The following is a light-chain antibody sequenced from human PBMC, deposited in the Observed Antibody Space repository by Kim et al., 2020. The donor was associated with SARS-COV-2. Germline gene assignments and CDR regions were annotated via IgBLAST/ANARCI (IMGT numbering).Light chain of an antibody. CDR3: QQYNNWPPLT. Sequence: GERATLSLVASQSVSSNLAWYQQKPGRAPRLLIYGASTRATGIPDRFSGSGSGTEFTLTISSLQSEDFAVYYCQQYNNWPPLTFGGGTKVEI. CDR1: QSVSSN. V-gene: IGKV3-15*01. CDR2: GAS. J-gene: IGKJ4*01.